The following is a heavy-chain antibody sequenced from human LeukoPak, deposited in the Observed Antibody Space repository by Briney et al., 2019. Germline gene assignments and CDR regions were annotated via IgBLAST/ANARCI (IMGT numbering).Heavy chain of an antibody. J-gene: IGHJ4*02. CDR3: ARGVRSNDFWSGYSTGYFDY. CDR1: GYTFTSYY. D-gene: IGHD3-3*01. CDR2: INPSGGST. V-gene: IGHV1-46*01. Sequence: ASVKVSCKASGYTFTSYYMHWVRQAPGQGLEWMGIINPSGGSTSYAQKFQGRVTITRDTSTSTVYMELSSLRSEDTALYYCARGVRSNDFWSGYSTGYFDYWGQGTLVTVSS.